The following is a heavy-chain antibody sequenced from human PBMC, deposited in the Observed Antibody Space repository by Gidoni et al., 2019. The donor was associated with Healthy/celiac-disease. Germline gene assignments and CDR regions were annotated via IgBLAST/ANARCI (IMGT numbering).Heavy chain of an antibody. CDR2: NSWNSSSI. V-gene: IGHV3-9*01. D-gene: IGHD6-13*01. CDR1: GFTFADDA. CDR3: AKGLGTPPTYCYYGMDV. J-gene: IGHJ6*02. Sequence: EVQLVAVGGGLVQPCRSLRLSCAASGFTFADDAMHWVRQAPEKGLEWVSGNSWNSSSIGHADSVKGRFTIYRDNAKISLYLQMNSLRAEDTALYYCAKGLGTPPTYCYYGMDVWGQGTTVTVSS.